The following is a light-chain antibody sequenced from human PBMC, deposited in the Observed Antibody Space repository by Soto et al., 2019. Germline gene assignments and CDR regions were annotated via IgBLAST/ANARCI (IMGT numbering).Light chain of an antibody. CDR3: QQYNSWPPIT. Sequence: IVMTHSPSPLSVSPGERATLSCRASESVSRNLAGYQQKPGQAPRLLIYDASTRATGIPDWFSGGGSGTEFTLTISSLQSEDFVVYYCQQYNSWPPITFGQGTRLEIK. CDR1: ESVSRN. V-gene: IGKV3-15*01. J-gene: IGKJ5*01. CDR2: DAS.